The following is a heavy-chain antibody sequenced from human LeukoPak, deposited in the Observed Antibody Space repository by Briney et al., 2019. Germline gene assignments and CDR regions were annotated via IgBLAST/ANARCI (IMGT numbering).Heavy chain of an antibody. CDR2: ISGSGGST. Sequence: GGSLRLSCAASGFTFSSFAMNWVRQAPGKGLEWVSGISGSGGSTYYADSVKGRFTISRDNSKNTLYVQMNSLRAEDTAVYYCARRNNYYDSSGYPWAFDIWGQGTMVIVSS. V-gene: IGHV3-23*01. CDR3: ARRNNYYDSSGYPWAFDI. D-gene: IGHD3-22*01. CDR1: GFTFSSFA. J-gene: IGHJ3*02.